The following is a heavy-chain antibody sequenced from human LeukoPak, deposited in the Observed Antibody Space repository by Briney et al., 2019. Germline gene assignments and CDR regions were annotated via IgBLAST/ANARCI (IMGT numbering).Heavy chain of an antibody. V-gene: IGHV4-34*01. CDR1: GGSFSGYY. D-gene: IGHD3-10*01. CDR3: ARGRSMVRGVITYYFDY. J-gene: IGHJ4*02. Sequence: SETLSLTCAVYGGSFSGYYWSWIRQPPGKGLEWIGEINHSGSTNYNPSLKSRVTISVDTSKNQFSLKLSSVTAADTAVYYCARGRSMVRGVITYYFDYWGQGTLVTVSS. CDR2: INHSGST.